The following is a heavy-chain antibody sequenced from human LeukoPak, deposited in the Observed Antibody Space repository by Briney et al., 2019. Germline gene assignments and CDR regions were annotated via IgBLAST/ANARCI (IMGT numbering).Heavy chain of an antibody. V-gene: IGHV3-21*01. J-gene: IGHJ4*02. CDR2: ISSSSSYI. CDR3: AREGRGQNWGDFDY. D-gene: IGHD7-27*01. Sequence: GGSLRLSCAASGFTFSSYSMNWVRQAPGKGREWVSSISSSSSYIYYADSVKGRFTISRDNAKNSLCLQMNSLRAEDTAVYYCAREGRGQNWGDFDYWGQGALVTVSS. CDR1: GFTFSSYS.